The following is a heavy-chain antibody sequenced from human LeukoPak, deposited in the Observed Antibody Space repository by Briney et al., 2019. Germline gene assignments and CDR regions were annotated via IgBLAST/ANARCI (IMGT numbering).Heavy chain of an antibody. CDR3: ARAVSSSWYAAY. D-gene: IGHD6-13*01. CDR2: ASGDGSHK. V-gene: IGHV3-30*04. CDR1: GFSFTAYT. J-gene: IGHJ4*01. Sequence: GGSLRLSSATSGFSFTAYTIHWVRQAPGEGPEWVALASGDGSHKQYAASVQGRFTISRDNSKSTVYLEMNSLKDGDTGIYYCARAVSSSWYAAYWGHGTRVTVSS.